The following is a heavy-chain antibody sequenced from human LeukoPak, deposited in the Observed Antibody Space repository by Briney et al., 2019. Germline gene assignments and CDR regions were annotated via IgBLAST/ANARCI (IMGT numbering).Heavy chain of an antibody. J-gene: IGHJ4*02. D-gene: IGHD5-12*01. CDR1: GGSVSSGSYY. CDR3: ARDFSGYGYFDY. CDR2: IYYSGNT. Sequence: SETLSLTCIVSGGSVSSGSYYWSWIRQPPGEGLKWIGYIYYSGNTKYNPSLKSRVTTSVDMSKNQFSLKLSSVTAADTAVYYCARDFSGYGYFDYWGQGTLVTVSS. V-gene: IGHV4-61*01.